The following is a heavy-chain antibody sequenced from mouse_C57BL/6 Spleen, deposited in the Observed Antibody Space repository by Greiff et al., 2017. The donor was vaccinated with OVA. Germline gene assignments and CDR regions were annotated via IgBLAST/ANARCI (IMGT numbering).Heavy chain of an antibody. Sequence: QVQLKQPGAELVRPGTSVKLSCKASGYTFTSYWMHWVKQRPGQGLEWIGVIDPSDSYTNYNQKFKGKATLTVDTSSSTAYMQLSSLTSEDSAVYYCAVGYYDYDHAMDYWGQGTSVTVSS. D-gene: IGHD2-4*01. CDR3: AVGYYDYDHAMDY. J-gene: IGHJ4*01. V-gene: IGHV1-59*01. CDR1: GYTFTSYW. CDR2: IDPSDSYT.